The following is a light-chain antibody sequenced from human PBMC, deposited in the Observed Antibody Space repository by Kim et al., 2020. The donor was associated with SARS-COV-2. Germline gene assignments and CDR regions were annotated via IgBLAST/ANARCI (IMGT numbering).Light chain of an antibody. CDR1: QSVSSHY. CDR2: AVS. J-gene: IGKJ2*01. CDR3: QQYGIAPPYT. Sequence: SPGERATLSCRTSQSVSSHYLAWYQQKPGQAPRLLIYAVSSRATGIPDRFSGSGSGTDFTLTISRLEPEDFAVYYCQQYGIAPPYTFGQGTKLEI. V-gene: IGKV3-20*01.